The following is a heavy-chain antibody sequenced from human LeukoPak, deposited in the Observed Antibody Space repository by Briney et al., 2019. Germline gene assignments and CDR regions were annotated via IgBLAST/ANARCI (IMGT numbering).Heavy chain of an antibody. J-gene: IGHJ4*02. Sequence: ASVKVSCKASGYTFTSYGISWVRQAPGQGLEWMGWISAYNGNTNYAQKLQGRVTMTTDTSTSTAYMELSSLRSEDTAVYYCVRDPMTTNYFDYWGQGTLVTVSS. V-gene: IGHV1-18*01. CDR3: VRDPMTTNYFDY. CDR1: GYTFTSYG. D-gene: IGHD4-17*01. CDR2: ISAYNGNT.